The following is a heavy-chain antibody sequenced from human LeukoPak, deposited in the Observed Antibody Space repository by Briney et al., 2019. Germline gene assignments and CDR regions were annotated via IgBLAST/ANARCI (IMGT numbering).Heavy chain of an antibody. CDR1: GFTFSSFD. CDR3: ARDRSTTVTPTYFDY. V-gene: IGHV3-64*04. Sequence: GGSLRLSCSASGFTFSSFDMHWVRQAPGRGLEYLSAISSNGGSTYYADSVKGRFTISRDNSKNTLYLQMNSLRAEDTAVYYCARDRSTTVTPTYFDYWGQGTLVTVSS. J-gene: IGHJ4*02. D-gene: IGHD4-17*01. CDR2: ISSNGGST.